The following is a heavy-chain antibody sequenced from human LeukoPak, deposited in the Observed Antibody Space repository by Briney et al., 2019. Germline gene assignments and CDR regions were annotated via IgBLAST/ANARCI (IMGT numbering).Heavy chain of an antibody. CDR3: ARSLPDSSGYYPTYFDY. V-gene: IGHV3-53*04. Sequence: PGGSLRLSCAASGFTASSNYMSWVRQAPGKGLEWVSVIYSGGSTYYADSVKGRFTISRHNSKNTLYLQMNSLRAEDTAVYYCARSLPDSSGYYPTYFDYWGQGTLVTVSS. J-gene: IGHJ4*02. CDR2: IYSGGST. CDR1: GFTASSNY. D-gene: IGHD3-22*01.